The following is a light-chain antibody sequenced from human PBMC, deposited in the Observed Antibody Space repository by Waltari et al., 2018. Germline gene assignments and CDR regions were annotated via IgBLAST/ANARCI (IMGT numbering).Light chain of an antibody. CDR3: HQHYTTPWT. V-gene: IGKV4-1*01. Sequence: DIAMTQSPDSLAVSLGERATINCKSSRSVLYTDNNQNYLTWYQQKPGQPPKLLISWASTRGSGVPDRFIGSGSGTDFTLTISSLQAEDVAVYYCHQHYTTPWTFGQGTQVEL. CDR1: RSVLYTDNNQNY. CDR2: WAS. J-gene: IGKJ1*01.